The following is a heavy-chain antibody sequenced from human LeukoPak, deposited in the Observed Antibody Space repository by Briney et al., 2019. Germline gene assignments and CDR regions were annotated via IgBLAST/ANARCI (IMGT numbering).Heavy chain of an antibody. Sequence: SETLSLTCTVSGGSISSYYWSWIRQPPGKGLEWIGYIYYSGSTNYNPSLKGRVTISVDTSKNQFSLKLSSVTAADTAVYYCARGRAAALNWFDPWGQGTLVTVSS. D-gene: IGHD2-2*01. CDR3: ARGRAAALNWFDP. CDR1: GGSISSYY. V-gene: IGHV4-59*01. J-gene: IGHJ5*02. CDR2: IYYSGST.